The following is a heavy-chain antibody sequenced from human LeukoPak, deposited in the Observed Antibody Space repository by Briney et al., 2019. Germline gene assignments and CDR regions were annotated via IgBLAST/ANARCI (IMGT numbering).Heavy chain of an antibody. CDR2: IYTSGST. J-gene: IGHJ4*02. D-gene: IGHD5-24*01. V-gene: IGHV4-4*07. Sequence: SETLSLTCTVSGVSISSYYWSWIRQPAGKGLEWIGRIYTSGSTNYNPSLKSRVTMSVDTSKNQFSLKLSSVTAADTAVYYCARVVNNMATAYFDYWGQGTLLTVSS. CDR1: GVSISSYY. CDR3: ARVVNNMATAYFDY.